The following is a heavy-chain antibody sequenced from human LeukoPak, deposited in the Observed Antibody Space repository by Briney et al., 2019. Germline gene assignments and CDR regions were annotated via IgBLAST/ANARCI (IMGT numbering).Heavy chain of an antibody. D-gene: IGHD3-3*01. CDR3: ARDWEWRARRDLFDP. CDR2: INPNSGGT. Sequence: ASVEVSCKASGYTFTGYYMHWVRQAPGQGLEWMGWINPNSGGTNYAQKFQGRVTMTRDTSISTAYMELSRLRSDDTAVYYCARDWEWRARRDLFDPWGQGTRVTVSS. V-gene: IGHV1-2*02. J-gene: IGHJ5*02. CDR1: GYTFTGYY.